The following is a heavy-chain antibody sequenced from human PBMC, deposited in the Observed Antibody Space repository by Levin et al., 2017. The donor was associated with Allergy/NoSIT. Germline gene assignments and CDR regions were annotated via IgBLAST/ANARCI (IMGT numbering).Heavy chain of an antibody. J-gene: IGHJ3*01. D-gene: IGHD1-26*01. V-gene: IGHV3-21*06. CDR3: ARELPQRSPDGFDL. Sequence: SGGSLRLSCAGSGFTFSNYNMNWVRQAPGKGLEWVASMTSSSPYILYADSVKGRFTISRDNAENTLHLQLNSLRVEDTGVYFCARELPQRSPDGFDLWGQGTVVTVSS. CDR1: GFTFSNYN. CDR2: MTSSSPYI.